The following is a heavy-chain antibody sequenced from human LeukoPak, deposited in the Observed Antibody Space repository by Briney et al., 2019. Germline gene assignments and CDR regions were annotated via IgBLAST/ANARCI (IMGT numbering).Heavy chain of an antibody. CDR2: ISGSGGST. V-gene: IGHV3-23*01. J-gene: IGHJ4*02. D-gene: IGHD6-19*01. CDR3: AKDYSSYSSGWYRF. Sequence: GGSLRLSCAASGFTFSSYAMSWVRQAPGKGLEWVSAISGSGGSTYYADSVKGRFTISRDNSKITLYLQMNSLRAEDTAVYYCAKDYSSYSSGWYRFWGQGTLVTVSS. CDR1: GFTFSSYA.